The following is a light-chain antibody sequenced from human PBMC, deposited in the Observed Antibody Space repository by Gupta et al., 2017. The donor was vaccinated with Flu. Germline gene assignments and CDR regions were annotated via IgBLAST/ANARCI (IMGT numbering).Light chain of an antibody. J-gene: IGKJ4*01. V-gene: IGKV1-5*01. CDR1: QNVNQW. Sequence: DVQLTQSPSALSAPLGARVSITCLASQNVNQWLAWYQQTPGKPPRLLVYQASNVESGVPSRFQGGISGTEFVLTITRLQPQDVATYYCQHDDSYPLTFGGGTAVEI. CDR2: QAS. CDR3: QHDDSYPLT.